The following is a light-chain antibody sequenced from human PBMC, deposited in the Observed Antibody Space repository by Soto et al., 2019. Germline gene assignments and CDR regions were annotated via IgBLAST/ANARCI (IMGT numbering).Light chain of an antibody. J-gene: IGLJ2*01. CDR3: TSSTSSNTLI. Sequence: QSALTQPASVSGSPGQSITISCTGTSSDVGAFNYVSWYQHHPGIAPKLLIYDVSARPSGVSNRLSGSKSGNTASLTISGLQAEDEADYYCTSSTSSNTLIFGGGTKLTVL. CDR1: SSDVGAFNY. V-gene: IGLV2-14*03. CDR2: DVS.